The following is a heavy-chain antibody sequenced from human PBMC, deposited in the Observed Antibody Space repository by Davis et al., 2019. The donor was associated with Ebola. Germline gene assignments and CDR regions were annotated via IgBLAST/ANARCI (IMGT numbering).Heavy chain of an antibody. Sequence: AASVKVSCKASGYSFTGNYVQWVRQAPGQGLEWMGIINPSGGSTSYAQKFQGRVTMTRDTSTSTVYMELSSLRSEDTAVYFCARGGVAYSDLDYWGQGTLVAVSS. CDR3: ARGGVAYSDLDY. CDR1: GYSFTGNY. J-gene: IGHJ4*02. V-gene: IGHV1-46*01. D-gene: IGHD2-21*01. CDR2: INPSGGST.